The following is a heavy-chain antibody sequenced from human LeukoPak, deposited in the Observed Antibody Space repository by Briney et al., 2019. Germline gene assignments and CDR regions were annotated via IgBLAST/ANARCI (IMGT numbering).Heavy chain of an antibody. D-gene: IGHD1-1*01. CDR3: ARLWRAAIDY. CDR2: IYYSGNT. J-gene: IGHJ4*02. Sequence: SETLSLTCSVSGASISNYYWSWIRQPPGKGLEWIGYIYYSGNTNYNPSLKSRVTLSIDTSKNQFSLRLTSVTAADTAVYYCARLWRAAIDYGGQGILVTVSS. CDR1: GASISNYY. V-gene: IGHV4-59*01.